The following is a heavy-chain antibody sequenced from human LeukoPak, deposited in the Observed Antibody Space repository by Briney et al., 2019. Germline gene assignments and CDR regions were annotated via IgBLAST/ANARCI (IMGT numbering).Heavy chain of an antibody. CDR2: INPNSGGT. V-gene: IGHV1-2*02. J-gene: IGHJ5*02. CDR1: GYTFTGYY. Sequence: GASVKVSCKASGYTFTGYYIHWVRQAPGQGLEWMGWINPNSGGTNYAQKFQGRVTMTRDTSISTAYMELSRLRSDDTAVYYCARDTGGGYDSDWFDPWGQGTLVTVSS. CDR3: ARDTGGGYDSDWFDP. D-gene: IGHD5-12*01.